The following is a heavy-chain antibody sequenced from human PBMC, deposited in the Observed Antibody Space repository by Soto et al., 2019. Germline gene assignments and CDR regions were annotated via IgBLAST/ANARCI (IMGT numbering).Heavy chain of an antibody. D-gene: IGHD3-10*01. CDR1: GGSISSGGYY. J-gene: IGHJ6*03. CDR3: ARTPYYYGSGSYYASYYYYYMDV. V-gene: IGHV4-31*03. Sequence: QVQLQESGPGLVKPSQTLSLTCTVSGGSISSGGYYWSWIRQHPGKGLEWIGYIYYSGSTYYNPSLKSRVTISVDTSKNQFSLKLSSVTDADTAVYYCARTPYYYGSGSYYASYYYYYMDVWGKGTTVTVSS. CDR2: IYYSGST.